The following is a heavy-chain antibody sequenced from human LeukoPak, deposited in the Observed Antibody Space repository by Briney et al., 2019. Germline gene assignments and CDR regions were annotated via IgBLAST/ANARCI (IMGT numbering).Heavy chain of an antibody. D-gene: IGHD3-10*01. Sequence: GGSLRLSCAASGFTLSSYGMHWVRQAPGKGLEWVAVIWYDGSNKYYADSVKGRFTISRDNSKNTLYMEMNSLRAEDTAVYYCARGAEYYYGSGSIDYWGQGTLVTVSS. CDR2: IWYDGSNK. J-gene: IGHJ4*02. CDR3: ARGAEYYYGSGSIDY. V-gene: IGHV3-33*01. CDR1: GFTLSSYG.